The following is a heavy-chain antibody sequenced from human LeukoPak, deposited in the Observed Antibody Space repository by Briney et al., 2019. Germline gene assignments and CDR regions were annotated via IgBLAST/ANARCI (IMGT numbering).Heavy chain of an antibody. CDR1: EFAFSSYA. D-gene: IGHD1-26*01. CDR3: GKNRYSGSLSPFDI. Sequence: GGSLRLSCAASEFAFSSYAMSWVRQAPGKGLEWVSAISGGGRNTYYADSVKGRFTISRDNSKNTLYLQMNSLRAEDTAVYYCGKNRYSGSLSPFDIWGQGTMVTVSS. J-gene: IGHJ3*02. CDR2: ISGGGRNT. V-gene: IGHV3-23*01.